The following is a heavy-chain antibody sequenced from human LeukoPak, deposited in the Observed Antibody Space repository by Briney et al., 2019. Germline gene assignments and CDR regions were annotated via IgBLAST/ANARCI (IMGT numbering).Heavy chain of an antibody. CDR3: ARDGRLLWFGESSNWFDP. CDR2: INPNSGGT. CDR1: GYTFTGYY. Sequence: ASVKVSCKASGYTFTGYYIHWVRQAPGQGLEWMGWINPNSGGTNYAQKFQGRVTMTRDTSISTAYLELTRLRSDDTAVYYCARDGRLLWFGESSNWFDPWGQGTLVTVSP. D-gene: IGHD3-10*01. J-gene: IGHJ5*02. V-gene: IGHV1-2*02.